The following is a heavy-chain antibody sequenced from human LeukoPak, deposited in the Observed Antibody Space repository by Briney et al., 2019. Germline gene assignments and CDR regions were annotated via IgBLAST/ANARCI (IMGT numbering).Heavy chain of an antibody. J-gene: IGHJ3*02. V-gene: IGHV1-2*02. Sequence: ASVKVSCKASGYTFTGYYMHWVRQAPGQGLEWMGWINPNSGGTDYAQKFQGRVTMTRDTSISTAYMELSRLRSDDTAVYYCARSPTVTTDSVGAFDIWGQGTMVTVSS. CDR3: ARSPTVTTDSVGAFDI. D-gene: IGHD4-17*01. CDR2: INPNSGGT. CDR1: GYTFTGYY.